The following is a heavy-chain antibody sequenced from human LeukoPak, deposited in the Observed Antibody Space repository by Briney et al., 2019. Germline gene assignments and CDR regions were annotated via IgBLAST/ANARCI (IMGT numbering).Heavy chain of an antibody. Sequence: PWASVKVSCTASGYTFTSYYMHWVRQAPGQGLEWMGIINPSGGSTSYAQKFQGRVTMTRDTSTSTVYMELSSLRSEDTAVYYCARDRDIVVVVAATGGAFDYWGQGTLVTVSS. D-gene: IGHD2-15*01. J-gene: IGHJ4*02. CDR1: GYTFTSYY. CDR3: ARDRDIVVVVAATGGAFDY. V-gene: IGHV1-46*01. CDR2: INPSGGST.